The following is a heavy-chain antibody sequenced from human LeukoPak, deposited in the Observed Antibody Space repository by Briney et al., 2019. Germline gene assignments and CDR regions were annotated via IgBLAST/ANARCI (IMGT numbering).Heavy chain of an antibody. J-gene: IGHJ4*02. CDR1: GFTFSSYE. CDR2: INTGGGIT. V-gene: IGHV3-48*03. D-gene: IGHD2-2*01. Sequence: GSLRLSCAASGFTFSSYEMNWVRQAPGKGLEWVSYINTGGGITYYADSVKGRFTISRDNAKNSLYLQMNSLRAEDTAVYYCAGVYRCSTSCSYFDYWGQGTLVTVSS. CDR3: AGVYRCSTSCSYFDY.